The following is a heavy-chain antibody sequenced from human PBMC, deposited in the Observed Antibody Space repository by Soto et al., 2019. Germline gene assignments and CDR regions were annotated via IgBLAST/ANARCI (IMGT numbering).Heavy chain of an antibody. CDR1: GFTFSSYD. D-gene: IGHD3-22*01. CDR2: IGTAGDT. CDR3: ARDRNKYYDSSGYYYYYGMDV. J-gene: IGHJ6*02. V-gene: IGHV3-13*01. Sequence: GGSLRLSCAASGFTFSSYDMHWVRQATGKGLEWVSAIGTAGDTYYPGSVKGRFTISRENAKNSLYLQMNSLRAEDTAVYYCARDRNKYYDSSGYYYYYGMDVWGQGTTVTVSS.